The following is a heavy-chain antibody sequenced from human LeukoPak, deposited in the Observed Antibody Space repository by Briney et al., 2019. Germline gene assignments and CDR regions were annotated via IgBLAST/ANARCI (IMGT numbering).Heavy chain of an antibody. CDR1: GGSISSYY. CDR2: IYYSVST. CDR3: ARASRGGTRSWYELLYYYYYMDV. Sequence: SETLSLTCTVSGGSISSYYWSWIRQPPGKGLEWIGYIYYSVSTNYNPSLKSRVTISVDTSKNQFSLKLSSVTAADTAVYYCARASRGGTRSWYELLYYYYYMDVWGKGTTVTVSS. J-gene: IGHJ6*03. D-gene: IGHD6-13*01. V-gene: IGHV4-59*08.